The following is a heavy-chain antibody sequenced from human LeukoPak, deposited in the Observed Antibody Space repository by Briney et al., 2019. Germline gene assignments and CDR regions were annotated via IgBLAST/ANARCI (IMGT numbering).Heavy chain of an antibody. CDR1: GFTFDNYG. D-gene: IGHD3-16*01. J-gene: IGHJ3*02. CDR3: ARDFSGGGDAFDI. V-gene: IGHV3-30*02. CDR2: VRYDETNK. Sequence: GGSLRLSCAASGFTFDNYGMHWVRQAPGKGLEWVAFVRYDETNKYYADSVKGRFTISRDNAKNSLYLQMNSLRAEDTAVYYCARDFSGGGDAFDIWGQGTMVTVSS.